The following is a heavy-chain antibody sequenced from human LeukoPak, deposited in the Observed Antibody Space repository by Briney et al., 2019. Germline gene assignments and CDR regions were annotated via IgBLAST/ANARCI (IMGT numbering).Heavy chain of an antibody. CDR1: GFTFSSYA. J-gene: IGHJ4*02. D-gene: IGHD4-17*01. Sequence: GGSLRLSCAASGFTFSSYAMSWVRQAPGKGLEWVSAISGSGGSTYYADSVKGRFTISRDNSKNTLYLQMNSLRAEDTAVYYCARDRDGDVQGDYWGQGTLVTVSS. CDR3: ARDRDGDVQGDY. CDR2: ISGSGGST. V-gene: IGHV3-23*01.